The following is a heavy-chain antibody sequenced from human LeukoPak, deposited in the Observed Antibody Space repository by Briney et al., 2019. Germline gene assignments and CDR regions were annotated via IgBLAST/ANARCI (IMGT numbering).Heavy chain of an antibody. D-gene: IGHD6-19*01. V-gene: IGHV3-23*01. CDR1: GFTVSSYA. CDR3: AKDIYSSGDDY. CDR2: ISGIGGST. Sequence: GGSLRLSCAASGFTVSSYAMSWVRQAPGKGLEWVSAISGIGGSTYYADSVKGRFTISRDNSKNTLYLQMNSLRAEDTAVYYCAKDIYSSGDDYWGQGTLVTVSS. J-gene: IGHJ4*02.